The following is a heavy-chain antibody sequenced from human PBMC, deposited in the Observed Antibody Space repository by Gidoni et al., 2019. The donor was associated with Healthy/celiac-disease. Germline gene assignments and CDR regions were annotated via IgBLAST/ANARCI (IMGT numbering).Heavy chain of an antibody. V-gene: IGHV3-74*01. D-gene: IGHD5-18*01. CDR1: GFTFSSYW. J-gene: IGHJ4*02. Sequence: EVQLVASGGGLVQPGGSLSLSCAASGFTFSSYWMHWVRQAAGKGLVWVSRINSDGSSASYADYVKGRFTSSRDNAKNTLYLQMNSLGAEDTAVYYCASGGYSYGLSYFDYWGQGTLVTVSS. CDR2: INSDGSSA. CDR3: ASGGYSYGLSYFDY.